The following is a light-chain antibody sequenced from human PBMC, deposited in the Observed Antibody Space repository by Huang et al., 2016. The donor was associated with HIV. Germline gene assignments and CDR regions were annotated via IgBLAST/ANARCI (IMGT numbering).Light chain of an antibody. Sequence: DIQMTQSPSTLSASVVDRVTITCRASQSISSWLAWYHQKPGKAPTLLIYKASSVESGVPSRFSGSGSGTECTLTISSLQPDDFATYYCQQYNSLAWTFGQGTKVEIK. CDR3: QQYNSLAWT. V-gene: IGKV1-5*03. CDR2: KAS. CDR1: QSISSW. J-gene: IGKJ1*01.